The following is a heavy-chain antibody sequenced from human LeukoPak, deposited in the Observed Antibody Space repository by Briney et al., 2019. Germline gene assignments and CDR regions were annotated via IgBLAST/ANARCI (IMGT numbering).Heavy chain of an antibody. D-gene: IGHD3-22*01. Sequence: PSETRSLTCTVSGGPISSSAYYWGWVRQPPWKGLEWIGSLYLIATPYYNPSLKSRVTMSVATSKNQLSLTLSSVTAADTAVYYCARVLGTMIVVALRNGGAFDIWGQGTMVTVSS. CDR3: ARVLGTMIVVALRNGGAFDI. J-gene: IGHJ3*02. CDR2: LYLIATP. V-gene: IGHV4-39*01. CDR1: GGPISSSAYY.